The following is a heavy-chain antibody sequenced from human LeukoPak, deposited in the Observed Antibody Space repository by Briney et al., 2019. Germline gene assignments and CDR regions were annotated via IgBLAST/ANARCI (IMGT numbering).Heavy chain of an antibody. Sequence: GGSLRLSCAASGFTFSGSAMHWVRQASGKGLEWVGRIRSKANSYATAYAASVKGRFTISRDNSKNTLYLQMNSLRAEDTAVYYCARDSRGLPSGYWGQGTLVTVSS. CDR2: IRSKANSYAT. D-gene: IGHD4-11*01. CDR3: ARDSRGLPSGY. CDR1: GFTFSGSA. J-gene: IGHJ4*02. V-gene: IGHV3-73*01.